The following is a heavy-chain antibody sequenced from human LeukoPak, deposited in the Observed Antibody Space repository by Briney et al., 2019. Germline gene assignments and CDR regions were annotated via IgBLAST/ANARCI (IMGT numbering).Heavy chain of an antibody. D-gene: IGHD3-22*01. Sequence: GGSLRLSCAASGFTFTAYLIHWVRQAPGKGLEWVAVMSSDGNAMFYADSVKGRFTISRDNSKNTLYLQMNSLRAEDTAVYYCVRESEYYFDHSASFDYWGQGTLVTVSS. CDR2: MSSDGNAM. CDR1: GFTFTAYL. CDR3: VRESEYYFDHSASFDY. J-gene: IGHJ4*02. V-gene: IGHV3-30-3*01.